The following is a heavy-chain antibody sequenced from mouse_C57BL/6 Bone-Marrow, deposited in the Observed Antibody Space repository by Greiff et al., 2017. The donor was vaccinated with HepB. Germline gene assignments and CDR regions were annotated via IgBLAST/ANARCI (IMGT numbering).Heavy chain of an antibody. Sequence: EVQLVESGGGLVQPGGSLKLSCAASGFTFSDYYMYWVRQTPEKRLEWVAYISNGGGSTYYPDTVKGRFTISRDNAKNTLYLQMSRLKSEDTAMYYCARQITTVVGDYWGQGTSVTVSS. CDR3: ARQITTVVGDY. V-gene: IGHV5-12*01. D-gene: IGHD1-1*01. CDR2: ISNGGGST. J-gene: IGHJ4*01. CDR1: GFTFSDYY.